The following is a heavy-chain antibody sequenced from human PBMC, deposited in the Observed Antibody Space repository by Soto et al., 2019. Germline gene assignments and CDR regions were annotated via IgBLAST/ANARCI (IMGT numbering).Heavy chain of an antibody. V-gene: IGHV4-31*03. CDR1: GGSISSGGYY. Sequence: QVQLQESGPGLVKPSQTLSLTCTVSGGSISSGGYYWSWIRQHPGKGLEWIGYISYRGSAYYSPSLKSRVTISVDTSKNQFSRKVNSVTAADTAVYYCARRMQNYYTMGVWGQGTTVTVSS. D-gene: IGHD2-15*01. CDR2: ISYRGSA. CDR3: ARRMQNYYTMGV. J-gene: IGHJ6*02.